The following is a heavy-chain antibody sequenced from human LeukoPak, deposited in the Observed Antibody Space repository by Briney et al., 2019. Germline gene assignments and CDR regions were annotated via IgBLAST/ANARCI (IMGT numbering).Heavy chain of an antibody. CDR2: ISGSGGST. CDR3: AKDPLTTVTTGYWYFDL. Sequence: GGSLRLSCAAPGFTFSSYAMSWVRQAPGKGLEWVSAISGSGGSTYYADSVKGRFTISRDNSKNTLYLQMNSLRAEDTAVYYCAKDPLTTVTTGYWYFDLWGRGTLVTVSS. CDR1: GFTFSSYA. J-gene: IGHJ2*01. D-gene: IGHD4-17*01. V-gene: IGHV3-23*01.